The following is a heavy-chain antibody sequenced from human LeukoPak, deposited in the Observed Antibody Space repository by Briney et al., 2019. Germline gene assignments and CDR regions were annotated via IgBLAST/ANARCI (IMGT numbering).Heavy chain of an antibody. CDR3: ARKGDYWNDGAY. V-gene: IGHV1-18*01. J-gene: IGHJ4*02. D-gene: IGHD1-1*01. Sequence: GASVKVSCKASGYTFTSYGFSWVRQAPGQGLEWMGWISAFNGKTDYAQRLQGRVTMTTDTSTNTAYMELRGLRSDDTAVYYCARKGDYWNDGAYWGQGTLVTVSS. CDR1: GYTFTSYG. CDR2: ISAFNGKT.